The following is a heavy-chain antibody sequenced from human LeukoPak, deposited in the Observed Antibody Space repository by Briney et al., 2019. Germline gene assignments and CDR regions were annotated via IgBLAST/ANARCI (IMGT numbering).Heavy chain of an antibody. CDR1: GYTFTGYY. Sequence: ASVKVSCKASGYTFTGYYMHWVRQAPGQGLEWMGWINPNSGGTNYAQKFQGRVTMTRDTSISTAYMELSRLRSDDTAVYYCAREPRIAVAGSGFDYWGQGTLVTVSS. CDR3: AREPRIAVAGSGFDY. V-gene: IGHV1-2*02. D-gene: IGHD6-19*01. J-gene: IGHJ4*02. CDR2: INPNSGGT.